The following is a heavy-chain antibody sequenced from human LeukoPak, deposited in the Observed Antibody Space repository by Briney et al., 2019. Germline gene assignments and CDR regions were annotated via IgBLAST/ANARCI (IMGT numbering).Heavy chain of an antibody. J-gene: IGHJ4*02. CDR2: IWYDESNA. Sequence: GGSPRHSCAASRFTFSSYDLHWVRPALGRGRGRVEVIWYDESNAYYAYSTKGRFTISRDNSKKTLYLQMNSLRVDDTAVYYCARGRYTSSPYFDDWGQGAPVTVSS. V-gene: IGHV3-33*01. D-gene: IGHD6-6*01. CDR1: RFTFSSYD. CDR3: ARGRYTSSPYFDD.